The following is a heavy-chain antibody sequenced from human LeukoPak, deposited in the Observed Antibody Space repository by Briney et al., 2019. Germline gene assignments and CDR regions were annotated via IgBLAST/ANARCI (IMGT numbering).Heavy chain of an antibody. D-gene: IGHD6-13*01. CDR2: IYNSGST. CDR3: ARDWGIPAPDFIYNWFDP. J-gene: IGHJ5*02. CDR1: GGSISRSIFY. Sequence: SETLSLTCTVSGGSISRSIFYWGWIRQPPGKGLEWIGSIYNSGSTYYSPSLKSRVTMSVDTSKNQFSLKLSSVTAADTAVYYCARDWGIPAPDFIYNWFDPWGQGILVTVS. V-gene: IGHV4-39*07.